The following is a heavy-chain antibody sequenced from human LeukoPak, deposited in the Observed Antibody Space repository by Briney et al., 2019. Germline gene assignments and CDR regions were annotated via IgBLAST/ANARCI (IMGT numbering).Heavy chain of an antibody. D-gene: IGHD3-22*01. CDR1: GFNLSSYW. V-gene: IGHV3-74*01. CDR2: INSDGIST. J-gene: IGHJ4*02. CDR3: GREKHDISDY. Sequence: GGSLRLSCAASGFNLSSYWMHWVRQAPGKGLVWVSRINSDGISTSYADSVKGRFTISRDSAKNTLYLQMNSLRAEDTAVYYCGREKHDISDYWGQGTLVTVSS.